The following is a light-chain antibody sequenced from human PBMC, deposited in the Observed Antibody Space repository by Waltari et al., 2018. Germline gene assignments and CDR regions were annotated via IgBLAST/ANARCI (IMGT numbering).Light chain of an antibody. J-gene: IGLJ2*01. CDR1: SSNIGANF. CDR3: ASWDDSMSVA. Sequence: QSVLTQPPSASGTPGQTVTISCSGTSSNIGANFVFWYQQLPGSAPRLIIYNNDRRPSGVPDRFSGSKPGTSGSLVISGIRAEDEADYICASWDDSMSVAFGGGTKLTVL. V-gene: IGLV1-47*01. CDR2: NND.